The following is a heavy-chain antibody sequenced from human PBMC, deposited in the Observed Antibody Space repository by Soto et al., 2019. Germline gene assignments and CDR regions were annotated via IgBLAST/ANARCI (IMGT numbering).Heavy chain of an antibody. D-gene: IGHD3-9*01. V-gene: IGHV3-21*04. CDR1: GFTFSSYS. CDR3: AREGLLRYFDWFLGYMDV. Sequence: GGSLRLSCAASGFTFSSYSMNWVRQAPGKGLEWVSAISSSGSCIYYADSVKGRFTISRDNSKNTLYLQMNSLRAEDTAVYYCAREGLLRYFDWFLGYMDVWGKGTTVTVSS. J-gene: IGHJ6*03. CDR2: ISSSGSCI.